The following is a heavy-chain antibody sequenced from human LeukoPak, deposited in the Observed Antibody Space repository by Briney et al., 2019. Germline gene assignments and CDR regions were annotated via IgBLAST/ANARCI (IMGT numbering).Heavy chain of an antibody. CDR2: ISSSSSTI. V-gene: IGHV3-48*02. D-gene: IGHD4-11*01. CDR1: GFTFSSYS. J-gene: IGHJ6*02. Sequence: GGSLRLSCAASGFTFSSYSMNWVRQAPGKGLEWVSYISSSSSTIYYADSVKGRFTISRDDAKNSLYLQVNSLRDEDTAVYYCARRDYSNYGGYYYYYGMDVWGQGTTVTVSS. CDR3: ARRDYSNYGGYYYYYGMDV.